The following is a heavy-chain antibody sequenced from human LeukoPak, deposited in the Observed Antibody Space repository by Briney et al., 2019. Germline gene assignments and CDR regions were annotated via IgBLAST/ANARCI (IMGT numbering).Heavy chain of an antibody. D-gene: IGHD3-3*01. CDR3: AKESGYHSSGSKNFDY. J-gene: IGHJ4*02. Sequence: PGRSLRLSCAASGFTFSSYGMHWVRQAPGKGLEWVAVISYDGSNKYYADSVKGRFTISRDNSKNTLYLQMNGLRAEDTAVYYCAKESGYHSSGSKNFDYWGQGTLVTVSS. V-gene: IGHV3-30*18. CDR1: GFTFSSYG. CDR2: ISYDGSNK.